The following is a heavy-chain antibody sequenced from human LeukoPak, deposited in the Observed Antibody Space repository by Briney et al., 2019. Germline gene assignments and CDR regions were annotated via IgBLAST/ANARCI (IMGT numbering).Heavy chain of an antibody. Sequence: PGGSLRLSCAASGFSFSSYGMHWVRRAPGKGLEWISAISSVGATHYADSVKGRFTISRDDSNNALYLQLNSLGVEDTAIYFCAKNLREGRLLTISLESWGQGTLVTVSS. D-gene: IGHD3-10*01. CDR1: GFSFSSYG. V-gene: IGHV3-23*01. J-gene: IGHJ4*02. CDR3: AKNLREGRLLTISLES. CDR2: ISSVGAT.